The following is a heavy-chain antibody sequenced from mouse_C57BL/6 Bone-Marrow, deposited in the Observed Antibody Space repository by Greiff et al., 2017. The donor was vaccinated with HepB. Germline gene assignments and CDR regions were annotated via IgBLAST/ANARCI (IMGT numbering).Heavy chain of an antibody. CDR1: GFTFTDYY. CDR2: ISNKANGYTT. CDR3: AKCATDYGVDAMDY. V-gene: IGHV7-3*01. Sequence: EVHLVESGGGLVQPGGSLSLSCAASGFTFTDYYMSWVRQPPGKALEWLGFISNKANGYTTEYSASVKGRFTISRDNSQSFLYLQMNALRAEDSATSYCAKCATDYGVDAMDYWGQGTSVTVSS. D-gene: IGHD2-4*01. J-gene: IGHJ4*01.